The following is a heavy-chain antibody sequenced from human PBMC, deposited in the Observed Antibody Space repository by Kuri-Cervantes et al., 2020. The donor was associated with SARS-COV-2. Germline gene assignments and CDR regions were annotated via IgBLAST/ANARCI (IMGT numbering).Heavy chain of an antibody. Sequence: SETLSLTCTVSGGSISRSDYYWGWIRQSPGKGLEWIGSLYYSGSTYYNPSLKSRVTISVDTSKNQFSLKLSSVTAADTAVYYCARGLAAAEGDYYYYYGMDVWGQGTTVTVSS. D-gene: IGHD6-13*01. CDR2: LYYSGST. CDR3: ARGLAAAEGDYYYYYGMDV. V-gene: IGHV4-39*01. J-gene: IGHJ6*02. CDR1: GGSISRSDYY.